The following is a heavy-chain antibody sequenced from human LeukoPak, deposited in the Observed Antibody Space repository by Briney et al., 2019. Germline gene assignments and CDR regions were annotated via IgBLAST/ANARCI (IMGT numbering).Heavy chain of an antibody. CDR1: GYTFTSYD. CDR3: ARDRGGYTYSHDY. V-gene: IGHV1-8*03. J-gene: IGHJ4*02. Sequence: ASVNVSCKASGYTFTSYDINWVRQATGQGLEWMGWMNPNSGNTGYAQKFQGRVTITRNTSISTAYMELSSLRSEDTAVYYCARDRGGYTYSHDYWGQGTLVTVSS. D-gene: IGHD5-18*01. CDR2: MNPNSGNT.